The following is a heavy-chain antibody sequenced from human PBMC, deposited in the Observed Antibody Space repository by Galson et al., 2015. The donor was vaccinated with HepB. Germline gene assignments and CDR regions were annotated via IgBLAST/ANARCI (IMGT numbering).Heavy chain of an antibody. V-gene: IGHV1-3*01. D-gene: IGHD3-3*01. J-gene: IGHJ4*02. Sequence: SVKVSCKASGYTFTSFAMHWVRQAPGQRLEWMGWINAGNGNTKYSLNFQDRITITRDTSATTAYMELSSLRSEDTAVYYCAKYPPLRFLQSPDYWGQGTLVTVSS. CDR2: INAGNGNT. CDR3: AKYPPLRFLQSPDY. CDR1: GYTFTSFA.